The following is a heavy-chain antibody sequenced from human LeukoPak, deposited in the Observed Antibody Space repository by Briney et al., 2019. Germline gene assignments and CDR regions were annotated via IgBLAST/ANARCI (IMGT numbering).Heavy chain of an antibody. CDR1: GGTFSSYA. V-gene: IGHV7-4-1*02. CDR3: ARGSYYYDSSGYYPDFDY. Sequence: ASVKVSCKASGGTFSSYAISWVRQAPGQGLEWMGWINTNTGNPTYAQGFTGRFVFSLDTSVSTAYLQISSLKAEDTAVYYCARGSYYYDSSGYYPDFDYWGQGTLVTVSS. J-gene: IGHJ4*02. CDR2: INTNTGNP. D-gene: IGHD3-22*01.